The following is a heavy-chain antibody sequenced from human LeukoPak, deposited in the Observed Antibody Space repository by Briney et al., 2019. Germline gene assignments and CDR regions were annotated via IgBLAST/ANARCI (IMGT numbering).Heavy chain of an antibody. D-gene: IGHD1-26*01. J-gene: IGHJ4*02. CDR2: IYTSGST. CDR1: GGSISSYY. CDR3: ARPGVEWEPLFDY. Sequence: PSETLSLTCTVSGGSISSYYWSWIRQPPGKGLEWIGYIYTSGSTNYNPSLKSRVTISVDTSKNQFSLKLSSVTAADTAVYYCARPGVEWEPLFDYWGQGTLVTVSS. V-gene: IGHV4-4*09.